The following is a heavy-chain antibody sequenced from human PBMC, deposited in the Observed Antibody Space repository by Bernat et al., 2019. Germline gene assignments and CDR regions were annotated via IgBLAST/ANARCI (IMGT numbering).Heavy chain of an antibody. Sequence: EVQLVESGGGVVQPGGSLRLSCAASGFTFDDYAMHWVRQAPGKGLEGVANINQDGSEKYNVDSVRGRFTISRDNAKNSLYLQMNSLRADDTAVYYCARSPRTGDVDYWGQGTLVTVSS. CDR2: INQDGSEK. CDR1: GFTFDDYA. V-gene: IGHV3-7*03. D-gene: IGHD7-27*01. CDR3: ARSPRTGDVDY. J-gene: IGHJ4*02.